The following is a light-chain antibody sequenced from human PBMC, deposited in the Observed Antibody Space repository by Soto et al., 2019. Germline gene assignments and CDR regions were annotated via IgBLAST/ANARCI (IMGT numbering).Light chain of an antibody. CDR3: QQLYSYPLT. CDR1: QGISSD. J-gene: IGKJ4*01. CDR2: AAS. Sequence: DIQLTQSPSFLSASVGDRVTITCRASQGISSDLAWYQQKPGKAPKLLIDAASTLQSGVPPRFSGSGSGTEFTLTISSPQPEDFATYYCQQLYSYPLTFGGGTKVEIK. V-gene: IGKV1-9*01.